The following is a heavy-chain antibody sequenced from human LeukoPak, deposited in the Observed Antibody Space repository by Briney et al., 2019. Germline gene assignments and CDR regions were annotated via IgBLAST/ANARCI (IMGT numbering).Heavy chain of an antibody. CDR2: IYYSGST. D-gene: IGHD2-15*01. J-gene: IGHJ4*02. V-gene: IGHV4-59*01. Sequence: SETLSLTCTVSGGSISSYYLSWIRQPPGKGLEWIGYIYYSGSTNYNPSLKSRVTISVDTSKNQFSLKLSSVTAADTAVYYCARDNCSGGSCLVDYWGQGTLVTVSS. CDR3: ARDNCSGGSCLVDY. CDR1: GGSISSYY.